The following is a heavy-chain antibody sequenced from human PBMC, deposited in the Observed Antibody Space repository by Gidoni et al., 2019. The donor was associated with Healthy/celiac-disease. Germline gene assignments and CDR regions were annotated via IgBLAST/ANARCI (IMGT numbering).Heavy chain of an antibody. Sequence: QLQLQESGPGLVKPSATLSLTCTVAGGSISSSSYYWGWIRQPPGKGLEWSGSIYYSGRTYYNPSLKSRVTISVDTSKNQFSLKLSSVTAADTAVYYCARLVVAGTPFDYWGQGTLVTVSS. D-gene: IGHD6-19*01. J-gene: IGHJ4*02. V-gene: IGHV4-39*07. CDR3: ARLVVAGTPFDY. CDR2: IYYSGRT. CDR1: GGSISSSSYY.